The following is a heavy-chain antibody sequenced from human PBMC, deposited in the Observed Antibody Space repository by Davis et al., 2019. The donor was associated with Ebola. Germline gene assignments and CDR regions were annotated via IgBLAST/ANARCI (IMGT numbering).Heavy chain of an antibody. D-gene: IGHD5-12*01. Sequence: SETLSLTCTVSDYSISSGYYWGWIRQPPGKGLGWIGTIYHSGSTYYNPSLESRVTISLDTSKNQFSLKLSSVTAADTAVYYCARGRGSGSWGYWGQGTLVTVSS. CDR3: ARGRGSGSWGY. CDR2: IYHSGST. CDR1: DYSISSGYY. J-gene: IGHJ4*02. V-gene: IGHV4-38-2*02.